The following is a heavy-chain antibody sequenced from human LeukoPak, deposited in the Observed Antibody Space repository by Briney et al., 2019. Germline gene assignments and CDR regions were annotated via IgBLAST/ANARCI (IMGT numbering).Heavy chain of an antibody. V-gene: IGHV3-30*02. D-gene: IGHD3-10*01. CDR3: AKGHYYGSGSYPWFDP. CDR2: IQYDGSNK. J-gene: IGHJ5*02. Sequence: GGSLRLSCAASGFTFSSYGMHWVRQAPGKGLEWVAFIQYDGSNKYYADSVKGRFTISRDNSKNTLYLQMNSLRAEDTAVYYCAKGHYYGSGSYPWFDPWGQGTLVTVSS. CDR1: GFTFSSYG.